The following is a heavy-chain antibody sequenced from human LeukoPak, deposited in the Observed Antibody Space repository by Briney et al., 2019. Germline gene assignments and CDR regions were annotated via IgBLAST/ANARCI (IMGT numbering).Heavy chain of an antibody. J-gene: IGHJ4*02. CDR3: ARDPETYGSGSYCDY. Sequence: GGSLRLSCAASGFTFSSYAMHWVRQAPGKGLEWVAVISYEGSNKYYADSVKGRFTISRDNSKNTLYLQMNSLRAEDTAVYYCARDPETYGSGSYCDYWGQGTLVTVSS. CDR2: ISYEGSNK. CDR1: GFTFSSYA. V-gene: IGHV3-30-3*01. D-gene: IGHD3-10*01.